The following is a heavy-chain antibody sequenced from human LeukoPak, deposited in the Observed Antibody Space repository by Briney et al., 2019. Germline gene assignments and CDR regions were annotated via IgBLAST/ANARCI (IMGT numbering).Heavy chain of an antibody. CDR1: GYTFTNYY. J-gene: IGHJ4*02. D-gene: IGHD3-3*01. V-gene: IGHV1-2*02. CDR2: IHPSSDGT. Sequence: ASVKVSCKASGYTFTNYYIHWVRQAPGQGLEWMGWIHPSSDGTIYAQKFQGRVTMTRDTSINTAYMEMGRLRSDGTAVYYCARGGGTVFGVINDWGQGTLVTVSS. CDR3: ARGGGTVFGVIND.